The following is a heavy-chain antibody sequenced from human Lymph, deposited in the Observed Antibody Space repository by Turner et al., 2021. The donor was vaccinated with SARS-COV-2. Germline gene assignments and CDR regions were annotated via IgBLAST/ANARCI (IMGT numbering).Heavy chain of an antibody. CDR3: AKGVRGAMIVVVIPYFDY. J-gene: IGHJ4*02. Sequence: EVQLLESGGCLVQPGGSLRLSCAASGFTFSSYAMSWVRQAPGKGLEWVSAISGSGGDTYYADSVKGRFTISRDNSKNTLYLQMNSLRAEDTAVYYCAKGVRGAMIVVVIPYFDYWGQGTLVTVSS. CDR1: GFTFSSYA. CDR2: ISGSGGDT. V-gene: IGHV3-23*01. D-gene: IGHD3-22*01.